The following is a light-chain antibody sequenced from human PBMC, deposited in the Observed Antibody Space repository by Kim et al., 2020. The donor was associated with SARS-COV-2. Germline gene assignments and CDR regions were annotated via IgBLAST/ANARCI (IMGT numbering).Light chain of an antibody. CDR2: QRT. CDR3: QAWDSSTYV. V-gene: IGLV3-1*01. J-gene: IGLJ1*01. CDR1: VLGDKD. Sequence: VSPGQTASISCSGDVLGDKDVCWYQQKPGRSPVLVIYQRTKRPSGIPERFSGSNSGNTATLTISGTQAMDEADYYCQAWDSSTYVFGTGTKVTVL.